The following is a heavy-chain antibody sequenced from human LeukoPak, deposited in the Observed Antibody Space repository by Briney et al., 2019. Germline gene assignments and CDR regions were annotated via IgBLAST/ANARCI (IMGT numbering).Heavy chain of an antibody. CDR2: ISANNANT. D-gene: IGHD2-2*01. CDR1: GYTFTSYG. CDR3: ASHKYCSSTSCYAFDI. Sequence: GASVTVSCTASGYTFTSYGISWVRQAPGQGLEWMGWISANNANTNYAQKLQGRVTMTTDTSTSTAYMELRSLRSDDTAVYYCASHKYCSSTSCYAFDIWGQGTMVTVSS. J-gene: IGHJ3*02. V-gene: IGHV1-18*01.